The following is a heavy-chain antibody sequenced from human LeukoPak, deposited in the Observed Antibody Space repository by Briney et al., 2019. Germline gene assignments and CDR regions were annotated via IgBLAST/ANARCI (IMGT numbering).Heavy chain of an antibody. CDR3: AREDPQTTVPEGLDV. D-gene: IGHD4-17*01. V-gene: IGHV4-59*01. CDR2: IYYSGTT. CDR1: GGSITSYY. J-gene: IGHJ6*02. Sequence: SETLSLTCTVSGGSITSYYWSRIRQPPGKGLEWIGYIYYSGTTNYNPSLKSRVTISVDTSKNQFSLKLSSVTAADTAVYYCAREDPQTTVPEGLDVWGQGTTVTVSS.